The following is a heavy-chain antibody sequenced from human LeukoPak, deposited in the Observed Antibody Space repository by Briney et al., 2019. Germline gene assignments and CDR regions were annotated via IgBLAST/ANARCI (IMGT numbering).Heavy chain of an antibody. V-gene: IGHV3-30*03. CDR3: AREDDWNYEDY. D-gene: IGHD1-7*01. Sequence: GGSLRLSCAASGFTFSNYGMHWVRQAPGKGLEWVAVISNDGSNKYYADSVKGRLTISRDNAKNSLYLQMNSLRAEDTAIYYCAREDDWNYEDYWGQGTLVTVSS. CDR2: ISNDGSNK. CDR1: GFTFSNYG. J-gene: IGHJ4*02.